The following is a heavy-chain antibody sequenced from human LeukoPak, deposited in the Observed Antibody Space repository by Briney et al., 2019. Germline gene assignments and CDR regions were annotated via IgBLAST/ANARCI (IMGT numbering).Heavy chain of an antibody. CDR2: ISGSGGDT. D-gene: IGHD4/OR15-4a*01. CDR3: AKTMGGSGATAGDY. V-gene: IGHV3-23*01. CDR1: GFTFTSYA. Sequence: GGSLRLSCAASGFTFTSYAMTWVRQAPGKGLEWVSGISGSGGDTYYADSVKGRFTISRDNSRNTLYLQMNSLRAEDTAVYYCAKTMGGSGATAGDYWGQGTLVTVSS. J-gene: IGHJ4*02.